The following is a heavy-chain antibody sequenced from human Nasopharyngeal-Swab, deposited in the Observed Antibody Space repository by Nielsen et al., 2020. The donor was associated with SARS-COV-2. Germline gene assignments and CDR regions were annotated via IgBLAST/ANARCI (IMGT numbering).Heavy chain of an antibody. J-gene: IGHJ4*02. CDR2: INPSGGST. V-gene: IGHV1-46*01. CDR3: ATTPAYSGSYEAGPATNGEFDY. Sequence: ASVKVSCKASGYTFTTYYMHWVRQAPGKGLEWMGVINPSGGSTSDAQKFQGRVTMTEDTSTDTAYMELSSLRSEDTAVYYCATTPAYSGSYEAGPATNGEFDYWGQGTLVTVSS. D-gene: IGHD1-26*01. CDR1: GYTFTTYY.